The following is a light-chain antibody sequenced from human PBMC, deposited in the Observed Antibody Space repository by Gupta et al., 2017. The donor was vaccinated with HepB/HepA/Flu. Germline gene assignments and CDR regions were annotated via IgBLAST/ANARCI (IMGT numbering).Light chain of an antibody. CDR2: KAS. CDR3: HQDNSQLT. J-gene: IGKJ1*01. CDR1: QSISCG. V-gene: IGKV1-5*03. Sequence: DIQMTQSPSTLSASVGDRVTITCRASQSISCGLAWYQQKPGKAPKLLSDKASSLESGDPSRFSGSGTETEFTLTSSSVQDEDFASYHYHQDNSQLTFGQGTKVEIK.